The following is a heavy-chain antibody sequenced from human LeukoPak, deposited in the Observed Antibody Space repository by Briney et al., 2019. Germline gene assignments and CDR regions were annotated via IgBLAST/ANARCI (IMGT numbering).Heavy chain of an antibody. V-gene: IGHV5-51*01. Sequence: GASLQISCQASGSRFSSYWIAWVRQLPGKGLEWMGIIYPGDSDTRYSPSFQGQVTISADKSISTAYLQWSSLKASDTAMYYCARQDGTAKYYFDYWGQGTLVTVSS. CDR2: IYPGDSDT. CDR1: GSRFSSYW. D-gene: IGHD2-21*02. CDR3: ARQDGTAKYYFDY. J-gene: IGHJ4*02.